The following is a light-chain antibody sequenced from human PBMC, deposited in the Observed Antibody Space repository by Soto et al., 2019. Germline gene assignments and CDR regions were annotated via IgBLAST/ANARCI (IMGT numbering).Light chain of an antibody. J-gene: IGKJ4*01. CDR3: LLDYIEPLT. CDR2: AAS. Sequence: AIQMTQSPSSLSASVGDRVTITCRASQGIRNDLGWYQQKPGKAPKLLIYAASSLQSGVPSRFSGSGSGTDFTLTISSLQPVDYVTYYCLLDYIEPLTFGGGTNVEIK. CDR1: QGIRND. V-gene: IGKV1-6*01.